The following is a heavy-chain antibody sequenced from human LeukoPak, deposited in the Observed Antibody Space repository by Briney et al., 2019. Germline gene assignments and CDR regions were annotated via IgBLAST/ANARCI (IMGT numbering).Heavy chain of an antibody. Sequence: PGGSLRLSCAASGFTVSSNYMSWVRQAPGKGLECVSVIYSGGSTYYADSVKGRFTISRDNSKNTLYLQMNSLRAEDTAVYYCARAYCGGDCYPYFDYWGQGTLVTVSS. V-gene: IGHV3-53*01. CDR2: IYSGGST. J-gene: IGHJ4*02. CDR1: GFTVSSNY. D-gene: IGHD2-21*02. CDR3: ARAYCGGDCYPYFDY.